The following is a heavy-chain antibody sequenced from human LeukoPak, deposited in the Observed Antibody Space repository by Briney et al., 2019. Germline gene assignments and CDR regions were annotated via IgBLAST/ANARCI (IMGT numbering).Heavy chain of an antibody. CDR1: GGSISSGSYY. CDR3: ARGPSYCSGGSCYPMLPSFDY. CDR2: IYTSGST. Sequence: SQTLSLTCTVSGGSISSGSYYWSWIRQPAGKGLEWIGRIYTSGSTNYNPSLKSRVTISVDTSKNHFSMKLSSVTAADTAGYYCARGPSYCSGGSCYPMLPSFDYWGQGTLVTVSS. D-gene: IGHD2-15*01. V-gene: IGHV4-61*02. J-gene: IGHJ4*02.